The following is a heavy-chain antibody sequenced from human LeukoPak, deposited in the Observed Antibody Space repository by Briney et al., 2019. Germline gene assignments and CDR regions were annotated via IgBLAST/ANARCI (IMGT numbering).Heavy chain of an antibody. J-gene: IGHJ4*02. CDR3: ARHYYGSGTDYYFDY. CDR1: GYTLTELS. CDR2: FDPEDGET. D-gene: IGHD3-10*01. Sequence: ASVKVSCKVSGYTLTELSMHWVRQAPGKGLEWMGGFDPEDGETIYAQKFQGRVTMTEGTSTDTAYMELSSLRSEDTAVYYCARHYYGSGTDYYFDYWGQGTLVTVSS. V-gene: IGHV1-24*01.